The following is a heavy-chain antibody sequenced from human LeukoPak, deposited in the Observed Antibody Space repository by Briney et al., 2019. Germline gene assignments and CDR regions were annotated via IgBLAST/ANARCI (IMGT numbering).Heavy chain of an antibody. D-gene: IGHD6-19*01. CDR3: ARDGRGSGWYPNWFDP. CDR1: GGSISSGGYY. Sequence: SQTLSLTCTVSGGSISSGGYYWIWIRQHPGKGLEWIGYIYYSGSTYYNPSLKSRVTISVDTSKNQFSLKLSSVTAADTAVYYCARDGRGSGWYPNWFDPWGQGTLVTVSS. V-gene: IGHV4-31*03. CDR2: IYYSGST. J-gene: IGHJ5*02.